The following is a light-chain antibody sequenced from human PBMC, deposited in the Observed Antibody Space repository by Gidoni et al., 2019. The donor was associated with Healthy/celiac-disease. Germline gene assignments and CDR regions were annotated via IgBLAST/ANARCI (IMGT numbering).Light chain of an antibody. CDR3: AAWDDSLSVVV. V-gene: IGLV1-47*01. J-gene: IGLJ2*01. CDR2: RNN. Sequence: QSVLTQPPSASGTPGQRVTLSCSGSSSNIGSNYVYWYQQLPGTAPKLLIYRNNQRPSGVPDRFSGSKSGTSASLAISGLRSEDEADYYCAAWDDSLSVVVFGGGTKLTVL. CDR1: SSNIGSNY.